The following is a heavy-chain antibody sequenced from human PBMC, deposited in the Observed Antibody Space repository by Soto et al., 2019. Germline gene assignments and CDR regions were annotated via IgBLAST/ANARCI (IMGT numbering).Heavy chain of an antibody. D-gene: IGHD6-13*01. V-gene: IGHV4-31*03. CDR2: IYYSGST. Sequence: SETLSLTCTVSGGSISSGGYYWSWIRQHPGKGLEWIGYIYYSGSTYYNPSLKSRVTISVDTSKNQFSLKLSSVTAADTAVYYCARMPYAAAGSYDYWGQGTLVTVSS. CDR3: ARMPYAAAGSYDY. J-gene: IGHJ4*02. CDR1: GGSISSGGYY.